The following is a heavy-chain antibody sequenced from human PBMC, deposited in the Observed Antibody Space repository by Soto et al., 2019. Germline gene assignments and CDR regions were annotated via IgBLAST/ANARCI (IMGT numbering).Heavy chain of an antibody. Sequence: AETLCLTCAVSGGSISSTYYYWAWIRQPPGKGLEWIENFYHDGSTYYHPSLRSRLTVSIDTSKNHFSLKLSSVTAADTAIYYCASLQVTGNFDYWGQGALVTVSS. J-gene: IGHJ4*02. V-gene: IGHV4-39*02. CDR3: ASLQVTGNFDY. CDR2: FYHDGST. D-gene: IGHD2-8*02. CDR1: GGSISSTYYY.